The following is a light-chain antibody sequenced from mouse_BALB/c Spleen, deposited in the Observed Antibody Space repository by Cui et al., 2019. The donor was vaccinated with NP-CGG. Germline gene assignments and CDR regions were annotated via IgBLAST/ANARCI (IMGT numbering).Light chain of an antibody. Sequence: AVVTQESALTTSPGETVTLTCRSSTGAVTTSNYANWVQEKPNHLFTGLIGGTNNRAPGVPARFSGSLIGDKAVLTITGAQTEDEAIYFCALWYSNHWVFGGGTKVTVL. J-gene: IGLJ1*01. CDR2: GTN. CDR3: ALWYSNHWV. CDR1: TGAVTTSNY. V-gene: IGLV1*01.